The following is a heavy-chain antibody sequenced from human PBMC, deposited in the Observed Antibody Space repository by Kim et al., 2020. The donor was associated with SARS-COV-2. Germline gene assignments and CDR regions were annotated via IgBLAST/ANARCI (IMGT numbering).Heavy chain of an antibody. CDR2: INSGGSST. CDR1: VFSFSNYW. J-gene: IGHJ6*02. V-gene: IGHV3-74*01. Sequence: GGSLRLSCVASVFSFSNYWMHWARQAPGKGLVWVSRINSGGSSTSYADSVKGRFTISRDNAKNTLYLQMNSLRAEDTAVYFCARGGGGIVTYGLDVWGQGTTVTASS. CDR3: ARGGGGIVTYGLDV. D-gene: IGHD3-9*01.